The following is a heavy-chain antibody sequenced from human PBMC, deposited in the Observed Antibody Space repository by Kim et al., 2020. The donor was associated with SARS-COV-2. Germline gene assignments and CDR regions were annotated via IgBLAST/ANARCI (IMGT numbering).Heavy chain of an antibody. Sequence: SETLSLTCTVSGGSISSYYWSWIRQPPGKGLEWIGYIYYSGSTNYNPSLKSRVTIPVDTAKNQFSLKLSSVTAADTAVYYWARGREGYTSSWYLDYWGQGTLVTVSS. CDR2: IYYSGST. V-gene: IGHV4-59*01. CDR3: ARGREGYTSSWYLDY. D-gene: IGHD6-13*01. J-gene: IGHJ4*02. CDR1: GGSISSYY.